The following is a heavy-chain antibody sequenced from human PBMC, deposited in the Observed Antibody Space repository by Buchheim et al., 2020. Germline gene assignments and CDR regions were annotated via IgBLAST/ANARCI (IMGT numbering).Heavy chain of an antibody. V-gene: IGHV3-23*01. J-gene: IGHJ4*02. CDR1: GFTFSSYA. D-gene: IGHD2-2*03. CDR3: AKGHGYCSSSSCYIGY. CDR2: ISDSGGST. Sequence: EVQLLESGGGLVQPGGSLRLSCAASGFTFSSYAMSWVRQDPGKGLEWVSAISDSGGSTYYADSVKGRFTISRDNSKNTLFLQMNSLRAEDTAVYYCAKGHGYCSSSSCYIGYWGQGTL.